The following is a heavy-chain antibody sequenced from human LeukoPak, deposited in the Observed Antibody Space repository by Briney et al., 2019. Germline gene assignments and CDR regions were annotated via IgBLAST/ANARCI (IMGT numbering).Heavy chain of an antibody. D-gene: IGHD3-22*01. CDR2: ISGSGGST. J-gene: IGHJ4*02. Sequence: GGSLRLSCAASGFTFSSYAMSWVRQAPGKGPEWVSAISGSGGSTYYADSVKGRFTISRDNSKNTLYLQMNSLRAEDTAVYYCANARYYYDSSVPYYFDYWGQGTLVTVSS. CDR3: ANARYYYDSSVPYYFDY. V-gene: IGHV3-23*01. CDR1: GFTFSSYA.